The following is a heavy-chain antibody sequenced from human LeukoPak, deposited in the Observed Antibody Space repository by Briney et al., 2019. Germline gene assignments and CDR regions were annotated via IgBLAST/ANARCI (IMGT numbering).Heavy chain of an antibody. J-gene: IGHJ2*01. V-gene: IGHV4-39*07. D-gene: IGHD4-17*01. CDR2: IYYSGST. CDR1: GGSISSSSYY. CDR3: ARDTPRYGDPDWYFDL. Sequence: PSETLSLTCTVSGGSISSSSYYWGWIRQPPGKGLEWIGSIYYSGSTYYNPSLKSRVTISVDTSKNQFSLKLSSVTAADTAVYYCARDTPRYGDPDWYFDLWGRGTLVTVSS.